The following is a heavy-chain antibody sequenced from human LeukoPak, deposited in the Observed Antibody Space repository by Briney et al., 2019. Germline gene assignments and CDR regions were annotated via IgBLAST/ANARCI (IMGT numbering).Heavy chain of an antibody. CDR3: ASGSYYEDYFDY. J-gene: IGHJ4*02. Sequence: GGSLRLSCAASGFTFSTYAMSWVRQAPGKGLEWVSGISDSGVRTHYADSVKGRFTISRDNSKNTLYLQMNSLKAEDTAVYHCASGSYYEDYFDYWGQGILVTVSS. D-gene: IGHD1-26*01. CDR1: GFTFSTYA. V-gene: IGHV3-23*01. CDR2: ISDSGVRT.